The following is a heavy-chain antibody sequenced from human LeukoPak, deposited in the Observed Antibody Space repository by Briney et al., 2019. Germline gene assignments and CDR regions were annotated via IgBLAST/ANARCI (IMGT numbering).Heavy chain of an antibody. V-gene: IGHV1-18*01. Sequence: ASVKVSCKPSGYPFISYGFSWVRQPPGQGLEWMGWVTPHNGAANYAQNFQGRVTMTTDTSTSTAYMELRSLRSDDTATYYCATGPGYSSGWYSYWGQGTLVTVSS. CDR3: ATGPGYSSGWYSY. CDR2: VTPHNGAA. J-gene: IGHJ4*02. CDR1: GYPFISYG. D-gene: IGHD6-19*01.